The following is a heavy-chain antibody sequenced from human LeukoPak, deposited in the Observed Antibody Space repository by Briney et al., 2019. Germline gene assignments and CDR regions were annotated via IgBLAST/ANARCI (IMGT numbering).Heavy chain of an antibody. J-gene: IGHJ1*01. CDR3: AKPRGYCSGGSCYSAEYFQH. Sequence: GGSLRLSCAASGFTFSSYWMHWVRQAPGKGLEWVSAISGSGGSTYYADSVKGRFTISRDNSKNTLYLQTNSLRAEDTAVYYCAKPRGYCSGGSCYSAEYFQHWGQGTLVTVSS. CDR1: GFTFSSYW. D-gene: IGHD2-15*01. V-gene: IGHV3-23*01. CDR2: ISGSGGST.